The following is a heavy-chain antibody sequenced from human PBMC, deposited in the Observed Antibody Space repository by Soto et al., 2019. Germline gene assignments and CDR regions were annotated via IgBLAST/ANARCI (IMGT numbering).Heavy chain of an antibody. CDR1: GYTFTSYY. CDR3: ARAFLYCYDSSGYYHSPDAFDI. J-gene: IGHJ3*02. D-gene: IGHD3-22*01. CDR2: INPSGGST. V-gene: IGHV1-46*01. Sequence: ASVKVSCKASGYTFTSYYMHWVRQAPGQGLEWMGIINPSGGSTSYAQKFQGRVTMTRDTSTSTVYMELSSLRSEDTAVYYCARAFLYCYDSSGYYHSPDAFDIWGQGTMVTVSS.